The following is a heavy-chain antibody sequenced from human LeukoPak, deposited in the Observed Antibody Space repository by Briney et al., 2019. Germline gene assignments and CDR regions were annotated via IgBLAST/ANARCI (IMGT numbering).Heavy chain of an antibody. Sequence: SETLSLTCAVYGGSFSGYYWSWIRLPPGKGLEWIGYIYYSGSTNYNPSLKSRVTISVDTSKNQFSLKLSSVTAADTAVYYCARAVPSYYGMDVWGQGTTVTVSS. V-gene: IGHV4-59*08. D-gene: IGHD2-2*01. CDR3: ARAVPSYYGMDV. CDR2: IYYSGST. CDR1: GGSFSGYY. J-gene: IGHJ6*02.